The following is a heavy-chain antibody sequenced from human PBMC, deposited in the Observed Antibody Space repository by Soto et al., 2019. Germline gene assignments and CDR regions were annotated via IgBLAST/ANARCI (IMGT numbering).Heavy chain of an antibody. CDR2: ISWDGGST. CDR1: GFTFDDYT. J-gene: IGHJ4*02. Sequence: GGSLRLSCAASGFTFDDYTMHWVRQAPGKGLEWVSLISWDGGSTYYADSVKGRFTISRDNSKNSLYLQMNSLRTEDTALYYCAKEGNAFRGSGSYEGFDYWGQGTLVTVSS. V-gene: IGHV3-43*01. D-gene: IGHD1-26*01. CDR3: AKEGNAFRGSGSYEGFDY.